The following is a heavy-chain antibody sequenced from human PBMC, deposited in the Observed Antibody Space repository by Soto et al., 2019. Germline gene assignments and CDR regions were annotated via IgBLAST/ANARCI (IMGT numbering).Heavy chain of an antibody. D-gene: IGHD5-12*01. J-gene: IGHJ4*02. CDR3: AREVRGYGALQGVVDYFDY. V-gene: IGHV3-7*01. CDR2: IEQDGSEK. Sequence: GGSLRLSCAASGFTFSNYWMSWVRQAPGKGLEWVANIEQDGSEKYYVDSVEGRFAISRDNAKNSLYLQMNSLRAEDTAVYYCAREVRGYGALQGVVDYFDYWGRGTLVTVSS. CDR1: GFTFSNYW.